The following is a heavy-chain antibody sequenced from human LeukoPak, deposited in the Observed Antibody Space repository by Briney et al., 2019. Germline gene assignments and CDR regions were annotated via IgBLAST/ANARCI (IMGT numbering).Heavy chain of an antibody. V-gene: IGHV3-21*01. CDR3: ARDEDTAMVGYYFDY. CDR1: GFTFSSYS. Sequence: GGSLRLSCAASGFTFSSYSMNWVRQAPGKGLEWVSSISTSSSYIYYADSVKGRFTISRDNAKNSLYLQMNSLRAEDTAVYYCARDEDTAMVGYYFDYWGQGTLVTVSS. CDR2: ISTSSSYI. D-gene: IGHD5-18*01. J-gene: IGHJ4*02.